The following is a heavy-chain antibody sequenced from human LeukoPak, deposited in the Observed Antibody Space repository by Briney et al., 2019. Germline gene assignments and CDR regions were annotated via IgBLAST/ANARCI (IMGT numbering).Heavy chain of an antibody. CDR3: ARNFGGGDRSGPFY. CDR1: GITFSSYA. D-gene: IGHD3-22*01. J-gene: IGHJ4*02. Sequence: PGGSLRLSCAASGITFSSYAMNWVRQAPGKGLEWVSGINWNGGSTAYADSARGRFTISRDNAKNSLYLQMNSLRAEDTAFYYCARNFGGGDRSGPFYWGQGTLVTVSS. CDR2: INWNGGST. V-gene: IGHV3-20*04.